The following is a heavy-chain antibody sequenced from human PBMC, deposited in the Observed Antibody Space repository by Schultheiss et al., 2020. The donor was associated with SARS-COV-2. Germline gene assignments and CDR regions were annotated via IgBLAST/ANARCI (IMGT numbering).Heavy chain of an antibody. Sequence: GESLKISCAASGFTFSDYYMSWIRQAPGKGLEWISYISSSGSTIYYADSVKGRFTISRDNAKNSLYLQMNSLRAEDTAVYYCASYGTGCSSTSCYYMDVWGKGTTVTVSS. CDR3: ASYGTGCSSTSCYYMDV. D-gene: IGHD2-2*01. CDR2: ISSSGSTI. CDR1: GFTFSDYY. V-gene: IGHV3-11*01. J-gene: IGHJ6*03.